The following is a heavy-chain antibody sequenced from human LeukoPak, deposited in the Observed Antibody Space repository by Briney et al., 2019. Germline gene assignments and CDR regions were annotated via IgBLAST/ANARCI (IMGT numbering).Heavy chain of an antibody. CDR3: ARGSYDDTNGYYYDWFDP. V-gene: IGHV1-2*02. CDR2: INPKTGGI. CDR1: GYTFSDNY. J-gene: IGHJ5*02. D-gene: IGHD3-22*01. Sequence: ASVKVSCTASGYTFSDNYINWARQAPGQGPEWLGWINPKTGGIKYAQKFEGRVTMTRDTSISTAYMELTRLRSDDTAVYYCARGSYDDTNGYYYDWFDPWGQGTLVTVSS.